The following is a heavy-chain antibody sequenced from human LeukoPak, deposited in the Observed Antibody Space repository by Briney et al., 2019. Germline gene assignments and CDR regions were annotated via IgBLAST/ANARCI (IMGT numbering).Heavy chain of an antibody. CDR3: ARGGFHILA. J-gene: IGHJ5*02. D-gene: IGHD3-22*01. Sequence: SETLSLICTVSGASITNYHWSWIRQPPGKGLEWIGYMYDSGNTNYNPSLKSRVTISVDTSKNQFSLNLNSVTAADTAVYYCARGGFHILAWGKGTLVTVSS. V-gene: IGHV4-59*01. CDR2: MYDSGNT. CDR1: GASITNYH.